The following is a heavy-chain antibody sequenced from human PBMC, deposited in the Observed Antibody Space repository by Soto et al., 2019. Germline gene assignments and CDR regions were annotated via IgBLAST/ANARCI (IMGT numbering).Heavy chain of an antibody. CDR3: ATEDRRQRGCTP. V-gene: IGHV1-69-2*01. CDR1: GYTFTDYF. CDR2: VDPEDGET. Sequence: EVQLVQSGAEMKKPGASVKISCKVSGYTFTDYFIHWVRQAPGKGLQWMGLVDPEDGETVYAPNFQGRLTITADTSTSTAYMDLNSLISDDTAIYYCATEDRRQRGCTPWGQGTLVTVSS. J-gene: IGHJ5*02. D-gene: IGHD6-19*01.